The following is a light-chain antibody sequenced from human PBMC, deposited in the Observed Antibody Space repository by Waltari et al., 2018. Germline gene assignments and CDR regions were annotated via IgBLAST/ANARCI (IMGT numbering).Light chain of an antibody. CDR1: QSLLHSNGYNY. V-gene: IGKV2-28*01. CDR3: MQALQTPLIT. Sequence: DIVMTQSPLSLPVTPGEPPSISCRSSQSLLHSNGYNYLDWYLQKPGQSPQILIYLGSNRASGVPGRFIGIGSGTDFTLKISKVEAEDVGVYYCMQALQTPLITFGQGTRLEIK. CDR2: LGS. J-gene: IGKJ5*01.